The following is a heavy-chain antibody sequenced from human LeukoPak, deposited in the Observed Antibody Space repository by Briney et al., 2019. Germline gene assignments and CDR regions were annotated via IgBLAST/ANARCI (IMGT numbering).Heavy chain of an antibody. CDR1: GYTFTGHY. CDR2: INPNIDGT. CDR3: ARAGLILRFLEPRASAFDY. J-gene: IGHJ4*02. D-gene: IGHD3-3*01. V-gene: IGHV1-2*06. Sequence: ASVKVSCKASGYTFTGHYMHWVRQAPGPGLEWIGRINPNIDGTNYAQKFQGRVTMTRDTSISTAYMELSRLRSDDTAVYYCARAGLILRFLEPRASAFDYWSQGTLVTVSS.